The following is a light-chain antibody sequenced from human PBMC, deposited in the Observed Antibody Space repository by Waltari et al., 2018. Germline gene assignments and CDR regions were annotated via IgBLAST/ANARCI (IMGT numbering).Light chain of an antibody. J-gene: IGKJ4*01. Sequence: DIVMTLSPASPAVSMGERATLHCKSSQTVFYSSNNKNYLSWDQKKPGQSPKLLIYWASTRESGVPDRFRGSGSGTDFTLTISSLQAEDVAVYYCQQYYSTLTFGGGTKVEIK. V-gene: IGKV4-1*01. CDR1: QTVFYSSNNKNY. CDR2: WAS. CDR3: QQYYSTLT.